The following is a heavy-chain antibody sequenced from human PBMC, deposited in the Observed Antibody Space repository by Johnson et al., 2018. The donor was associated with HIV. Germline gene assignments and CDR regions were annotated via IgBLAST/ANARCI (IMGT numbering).Heavy chain of an antibody. CDR3: ARLPSGYSRDDLDI. J-gene: IGHJ3*02. CDR2: ISSSGSTI. Sequence: VQLVESGGGVVQPGRSLRLSCAASGFTFSSYAMHWVRQAPGKGLEWVSYISSSGSTIYYADSVKGRFTVSRDNSKNTRYLQIHSLRPEDTAVYYCARLPSGYSRDDLDIWGQGTMVTVSS. D-gene: IGHD5-18*01. V-gene: IGHV3-48*01. CDR1: GFTFSSYA.